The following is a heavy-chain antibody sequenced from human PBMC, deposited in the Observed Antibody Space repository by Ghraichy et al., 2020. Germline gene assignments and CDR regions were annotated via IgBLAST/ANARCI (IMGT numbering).Heavy chain of an antibody. CDR1: GGSISSGGYY. D-gene: IGHD3-3*01. Sequence: SETLSLTCTVSGGSISSGGYYWIWNRQHPGQGLEWIGYIYYSGSTSYNPSLKSRVTISVYTSKNQFSLKLCSVTAADTAVYYCARRSGYIVGGMDVWSQGTTVTASS. J-gene: IGHJ6*02. CDR2: IYYSGST. V-gene: IGHV4-31*03. CDR3: ARRSGYIVGGMDV.